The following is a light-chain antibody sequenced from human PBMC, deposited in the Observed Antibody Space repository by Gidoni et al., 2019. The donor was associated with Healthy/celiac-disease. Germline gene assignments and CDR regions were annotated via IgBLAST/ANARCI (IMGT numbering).Light chain of an antibody. CDR1: QSVSSN. CDR3: QQSNNWPPYT. V-gene: IGKV3-15*01. CDR2: VAS. J-gene: IGKJ2*01. Sequence: EIVMTQSPATLSVSPGERATLACMASQSVSSNLAWYQQKPGQAPRLLIYVASTSATGIPASFSGSGSGTEFTLTISSLQSEDFAFYYCQQSNNWPPYTFGQGTKLEIK.